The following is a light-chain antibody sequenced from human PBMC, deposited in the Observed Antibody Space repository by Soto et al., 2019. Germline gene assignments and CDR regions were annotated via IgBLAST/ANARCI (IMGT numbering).Light chain of an antibody. CDR3: KQYADGPPNT. V-gene: IGKV3-15*01. J-gene: IGKJ5*01. CDR1: QSVSSN. CDR2: GAS. Sequence: TQSPSTLSVSPEERATLYCRASQSVSSNLAWYQHKPGLAPRLLIEGASPRATGIPARFSGSGSGTEFTLTISRLQSEDFAVHYCKQYADGPPNTFGQGTRLEIK.